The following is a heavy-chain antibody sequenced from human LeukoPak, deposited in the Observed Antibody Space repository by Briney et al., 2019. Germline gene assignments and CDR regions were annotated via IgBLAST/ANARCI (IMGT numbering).Heavy chain of an antibody. J-gene: IGHJ4*02. CDR2: ISSGSTTI. CDR1: GFTFSSYS. Sequence: GGSLRLSCAASGFTFSSYSMNWVRQAPGKGLEWVSYISSGSTTIYYADSVKGRFTISRDNSKNTLYLQMNSLRAEDTAVYYCARGRSGYYALLDYWGQGTLVTVSS. V-gene: IGHV3-48*01. CDR3: ARGRSGYYALLDY. D-gene: IGHD3-22*01.